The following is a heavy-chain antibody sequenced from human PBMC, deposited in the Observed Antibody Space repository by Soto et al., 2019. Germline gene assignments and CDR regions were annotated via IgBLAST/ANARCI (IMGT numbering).Heavy chain of an antibody. CDR2: ISYTGST. CDR1: GASISSYY. V-gene: IGHV4-59*12. Sequence: SETLSLTCTVSGASISSYYWSWIRQPPGKGLEWIGYISYTGSTNYHPSLKSRVTISVDTSNNQFSLKMSSVTAADTALYYCARVERGTATTVVDAFDIWGPGTMVTVSS. D-gene: IGHD1-1*01. CDR3: ARVERGTATTVVDAFDI. J-gene: IGHJ3*02.